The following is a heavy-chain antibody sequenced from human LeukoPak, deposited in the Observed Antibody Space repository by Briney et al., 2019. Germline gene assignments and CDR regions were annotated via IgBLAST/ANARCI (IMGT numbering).Heavy chain of an antibody. CDR3: ARQDGGYYYYYYMDV. CDR1: GGSISSSSYY. V-gene: IGHV4-39*01. J-gene: IGHJ6*03. Sequence: PSETLSLTCTVSGGSISSSSYYWGWIRQPPGKGLEWIGSIYYSGSTYYNPSLKSRVTISVDTSKNQFSLKLSSVTAADTAVYHCARQDGGYYYYYYMDVWGKGTTVPSP. CDR2: IYYSGST.